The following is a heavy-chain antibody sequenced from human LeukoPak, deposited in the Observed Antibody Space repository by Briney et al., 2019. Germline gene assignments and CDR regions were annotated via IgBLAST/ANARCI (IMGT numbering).Heavy chain of an antibody. CDR2: IYYSGST. V-gene: IGHV4-30-4*01. CDR3: ARGGGPKGYYDSSGPRYYFDY. Sequence: KPSQTLSLTCTVSGGSISSGDYYWSWIRQPPGKGLEWIGYIYYSGSTYYNPSLKSRVTISVDTSKNQFSLKLSSVTAADTAVYYCARGGGPKGYYDSSGPRYYFDYWGQGTLVTVSS. D-gene: IGHD3-22*01. CDR1: GGSISSGDYY. J-gene: IGHJ4*02.